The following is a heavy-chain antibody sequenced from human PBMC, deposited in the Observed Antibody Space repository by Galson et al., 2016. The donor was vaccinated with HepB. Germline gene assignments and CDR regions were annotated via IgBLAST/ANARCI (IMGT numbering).Heavy chain of an antibody. CDR1: GFTFSNYV. CDR2: ISVSGDRI. Sequence: SLRLSCAASGFTFSNYVMTWVRQAPGKGLEWVSAISVSGDRIYYADSLKGRFTISRDNSKNTLYLEMNSLRAEDTAVYYCAKDSSAYGWYFDYWGQGTLVTVSS. D-gene: IGHD3-22*01. J-gene: IGHJ4*02. V-gene: IGHV3-23*01. CDR3: AKDSSAYGWYFDY.